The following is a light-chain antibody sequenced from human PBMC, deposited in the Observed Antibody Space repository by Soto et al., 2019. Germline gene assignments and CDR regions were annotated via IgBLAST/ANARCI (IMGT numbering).Light chain of an antibody. CDR3: QQYYSYPFT. V-gene: IGKV1-8*01. CDR2: AAS. J-gene: IGKJ5*01. CDR1: QGISSY. Sequence: IQVTQSPSSLSASVGDRVTITCRASQGISSYLAWYQQKPGKAPKLLIYAASTLQSGVPSRFSGSGSGTDFTLTISCLQSEDFATYYCQQYYSYPFTFGQGTRLEIK.